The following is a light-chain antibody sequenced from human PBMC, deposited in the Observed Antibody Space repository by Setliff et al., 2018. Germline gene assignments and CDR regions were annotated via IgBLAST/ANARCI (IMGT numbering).Light chain of an antibody. CDR1: NSDVGGYNY. J-gene: IGLJ2*01. CDR2: EVT. V-gene: IGLV2-14*01. CDR3: LSYTSESTHAL. Sequence: QSVLAQPAAVSGSPGQSITISCAGSNSDVGGYNYVSWYQQHPGKAPKLMIYEVTKRPSGVSDRFSGSKSGNTASLTISGLQAEDEADYYCLSYTSESTHALFAGGTKVTV.